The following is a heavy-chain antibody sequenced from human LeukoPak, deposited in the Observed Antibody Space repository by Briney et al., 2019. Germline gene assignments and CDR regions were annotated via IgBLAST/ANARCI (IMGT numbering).Heavy chain of an antibody. CDR2: ISYDGSNK. J-gene: IGHJ4*02. D-gene: IGHD1-26*01. Sequence: GGSLRLSCAASGFTFSSYAMHWVRQAPGKGLEWVAVISYDGSNKYYADSLKGRFTISRDNSKNTLYLQMNSLRAEDTAVYYCARDAQGGGSYYFDYWGQGTLVTVSS. CDR1: GFTFSSYA. CDR3: ARDAQGGGSYYFDY. V-gene: IGHV3-30-3*01.